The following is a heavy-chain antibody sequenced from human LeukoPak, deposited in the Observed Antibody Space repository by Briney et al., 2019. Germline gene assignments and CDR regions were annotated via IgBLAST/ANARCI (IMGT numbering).Heavy chain of an antibody. CDR2: MNPNSGNT. CDR1: GYSFTSYD. V-gene: IGHV1-8*01. CDR3: ARSSGSGSYYNRAYFDY. D-gene: IGHD3-10*01. J-gene: IGHJ4*02. Sequence: ASVKVSCKASGYSFTSYDINWVRQATGQGLEWMGWMNPNSGNTGYAQKFQGRVTMTRNTSISTAYMELSSLRSEDTAVYYCARSSGSGSYYNRAYFDYWGQGTLVTVSS.